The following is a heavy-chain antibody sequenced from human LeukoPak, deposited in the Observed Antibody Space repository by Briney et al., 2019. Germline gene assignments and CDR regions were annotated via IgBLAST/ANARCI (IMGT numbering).Heavy chain of an antibody. CDR2: IYYSGST. D-gene: IGHD5-18*01. V-gene: IGHV4-59*08. CDR1: GGSISSYY. CDR3: ARHKKTYSLTPYFDY. Sequence: SETLSLTCTVSGGSISSYYWSWIRQPPGKGLEWIGYIYYSGSTNYNPSLKSRVTISVDTSKNQFSLKLSSVTAADTAVYYCARHKKTYSLTPYFDYWGQGTLVTVSS. J-gene: IGHJ4*02.